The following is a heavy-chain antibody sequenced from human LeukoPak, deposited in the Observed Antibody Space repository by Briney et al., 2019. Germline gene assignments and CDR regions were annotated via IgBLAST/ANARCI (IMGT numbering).Heavy chain of an antibody. Sequence: QPGGSLRLSCAASGFTFNNNAMTWVRQAPGKGLEWVSTIGGVASNTYYADSVKGRFTISRDNSKNMLDLQMNGLRAEDTAMYYCAKTSGSYSNFDCWGQGILVTVSS. V-gene: IGHV3-23*01. CDR1: GFTFNNNA. D-gene: IGHD3-22*01. CDR2: IGGVASNT. J-gene: IGHJ4*02. CDR3: AKTSGSYSNFDC.